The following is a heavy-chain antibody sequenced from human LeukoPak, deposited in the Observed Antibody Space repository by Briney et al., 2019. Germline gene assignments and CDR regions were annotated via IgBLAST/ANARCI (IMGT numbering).Heavy chain of an antibody. CDR3: AKGYYDSTGYPLRPSFDY. CDR2: ISGSGGST. Sequence: GGSLRLSCAASGFTFSSYAMSWVRQAPGKGLEWVSAISGSGGSTYYADSVKGRFTISRDNSKNTLYLQMNSPRVEDTAVYYCAKGYYDSTGYPLRPSFDYWGQGTLVTVSS. D-gene: IGHD3-22*01. J-gene: IGHJ4*02. CDR1: GFTFSSYA. V-gene: IGHV3-23*01.